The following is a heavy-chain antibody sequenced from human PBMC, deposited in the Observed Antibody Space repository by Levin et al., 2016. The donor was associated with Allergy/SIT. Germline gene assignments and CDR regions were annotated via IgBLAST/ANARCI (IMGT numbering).Heavy chain of an antibody. D-gene: IGHD2-2*02. J-gene: IGHJ4*02. V-gene: IGHV1-24*01. CDR3: ATYIVVVPAAIFGFDY. CDR2: FDPEDGET. Sequence: ASVKVSCKASGYTFTGYYMHWVRQAPGKGLEWMGGFDPEDGETIYAQKFQGRVTMTEDTSTDTAYMELSSLRSEDTAVYYCATYIVVVPAAIFGFDYWGQGTLVTVSS. CDR1: GYTFTGYY.